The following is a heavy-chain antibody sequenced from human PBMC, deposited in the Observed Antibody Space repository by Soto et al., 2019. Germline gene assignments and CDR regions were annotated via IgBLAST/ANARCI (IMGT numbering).Heavy chain of an antibody. CDR1: GYTFTGYY. V-gene: IGHV1-2*04. D-gene: IGHD4-17*01. J-gene: IGHJ4*02. CDR2: INPNSGGT. Sequence: QVQLVQSGAEVKKPGASVKVSCKASGYTFTGYYMHWVRQAPGQGLEWMGWINPNSGGTNYAQKVQGWVTMTRDTSISPAYMELSRLRSDDTAVYYCARSATVVTHTDYYFDYWGQGTLVTVSS. CDR3: ARSATVVTHTDYYFDY.